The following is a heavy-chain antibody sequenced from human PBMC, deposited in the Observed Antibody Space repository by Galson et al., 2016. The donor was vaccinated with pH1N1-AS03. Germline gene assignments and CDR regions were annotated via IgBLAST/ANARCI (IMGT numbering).Heavy chain of an antibody. D-gene: IGHD3-16*01. CDR2: FDPDNTET. CDR1: GNTLTELS. J-gene: IGHJ3*01. Sequence: SVKVSCKVSGNTLTELSIQWVRQAPGEGLDWMGGFDPDNTETVYAQKFQGRVTMTEDTSTDTASMELSSLRSGDTAKYYCVTTAYAFGLGSVDAFDVWGQGTKVTVSS. CDR3: VTTAYAFGLGSVDAFDV. V-gene: IGHV1-24*01.